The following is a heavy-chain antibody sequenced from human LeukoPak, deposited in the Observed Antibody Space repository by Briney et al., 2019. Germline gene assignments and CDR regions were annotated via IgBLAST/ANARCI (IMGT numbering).Heavy chain of an antibody. CDR2: IYHSGST. Sequence: PSETLSLTCAVSGGSISSGGYSWSWIRQPPGKGLEWIGYIYHSGSTYYNPSLKSRVTISVDRSKNQFSLKLSSVTAADTAVYYCARAATVDIVATYFDYWGQGTLVTVSS. V-gene: IGHV4-30-2*01. J-gene: IGHJ4*02. CDR1: GGSISSGGYS. D-gene: IGHD5-12*01. CDR3: ARAATVDIVATYFDY.